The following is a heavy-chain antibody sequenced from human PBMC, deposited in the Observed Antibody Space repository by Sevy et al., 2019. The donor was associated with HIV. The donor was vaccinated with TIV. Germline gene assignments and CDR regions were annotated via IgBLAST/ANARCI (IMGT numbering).Heavy chain of an antibody. J-gene: IGHJ4*02. V-gene: IGHV3-30*04. CDR1: GFTFSEYG. Sequence: GGSLRLSCAASGFTFSEYGMHWVHQAPGKGLEWVAVISHDGRNNKYNADSVKGRFTISRDNSKNTLYLQMNSLRAEDTAIYYCARDRGEILSSAFNYWGQGTLVTVSS. CDR2: ISHDGRNNK. D-gene: IGHD3-10*01. CDR3: ARDRGEILSSAFNY.